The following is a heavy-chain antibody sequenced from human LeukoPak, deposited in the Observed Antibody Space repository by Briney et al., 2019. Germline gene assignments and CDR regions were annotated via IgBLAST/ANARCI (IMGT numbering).Heavy chain of an antibody. CDR1: GFTFSSYG. Sequence: GGSLRLSCAASGFTFSSYGMHWVRQAPGKGLEWVAVISYDGSNKYYADSVKGRFTISRDNSKNTLYLQMNSLRAEDTAVYYCARSQYSGSLYFDYWGQGTLVTVSS. CDR3: ARSQYSGSLYFDY. CDR2: ISYDGSNK. V-gene: IGHV3-30*03. J-gene: IGHJ4*02. D-gene: IGHD1-26*01.